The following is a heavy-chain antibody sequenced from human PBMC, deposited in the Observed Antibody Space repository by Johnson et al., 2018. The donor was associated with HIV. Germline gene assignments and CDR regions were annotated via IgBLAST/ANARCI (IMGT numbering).Heavy chain of an antibody. J-gene: IGHJ3*02. Sequence: VQLVESGGGVVQPGGSLRLSCATSGFTFSSYAMHWVRQAPGKGLEWVAVISFDGSKKYYGDSVKGRFTVSRDNSKSTLYLQMSSLRAEDTAIYYCARGPLVGATSFGYDFAFDIWGLGTMVTVSS. D-gene: IGHD1-26*01. CDR1: GFTFSSYA. CDR2: ISFDGSKK. CDR3: ARGPLVGATSFGYDFAFDI. V-gene: IGHV3-30*04.